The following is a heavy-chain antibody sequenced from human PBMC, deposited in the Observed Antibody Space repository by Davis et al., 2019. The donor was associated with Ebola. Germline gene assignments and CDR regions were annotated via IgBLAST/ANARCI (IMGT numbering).Heavy chain of an antibody. Sequence: PSETLSLTCTVSGVSIIDHYWSCIRQSPGKGLEMIGYIDYRGRSTYKPSLRSRITMSVDTSKNQFSLKLKSITAADTAVYYCARGGSPAMFKGVDEWGQGTLVTVAS. J-gene: IGHJ4*02. D-gene: IGHD2-2*01. V-gene: IGHV4-59*11. CDR3: ARGGSPAMFKGVDE. CDR2: IDYRGRS. CDR1: GVSIIDHY.